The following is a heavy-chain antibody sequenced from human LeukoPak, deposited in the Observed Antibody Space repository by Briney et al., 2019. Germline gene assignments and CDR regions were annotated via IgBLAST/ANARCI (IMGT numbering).Heavy chain of an antibody. Sequence: ASVKVSCKASGYTFTSYGISWVRQAPGQGLEWMGWTSAYNGNTNYAQKLQGRVTMTTDTSTSTAYMELRSLRSDDTAVYYCARDFTRTPGDYYYYYYGMDVWGQGTTVTVSS. CDR1: GYTFTSYG. CDR2: TSAYNGNT. V-gene: IGHV1-18*01. J-gene: IGHJ6*02. CDR3: ARDFTRTPGDYYYYYYGMDV. D-gene: IGHD3-16*01.